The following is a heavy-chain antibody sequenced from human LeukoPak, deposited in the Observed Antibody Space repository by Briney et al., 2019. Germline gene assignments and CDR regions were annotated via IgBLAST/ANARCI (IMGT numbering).Heavy chain of an antibody. V-gene: IGHV4-59*08. J-gene: IGHJ3*02. D-gene: IGHD2-21*02. CDR2: VFYSGST. Sequence: SETLSLTCTVSNGSINNYYWNWIRQPPGKGLEWIGYVFYSGSTYYNPSLKSRVTISVDTSKNQFSLKLSSVTAADTAVYYCARAYKAYCGGDCYSEGDAFDIWGQGTMVTVSS. CDR3: ARAYKAYCGGDCYSEGDAFDI. CDR1: NGSINNYY.